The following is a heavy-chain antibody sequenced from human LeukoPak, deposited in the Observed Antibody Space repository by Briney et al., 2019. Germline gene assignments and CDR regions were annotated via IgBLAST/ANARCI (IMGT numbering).Heavy chain of an antibody. J-gene: IGHJ4*02. D-gene: IGHD3-10*01. CDR1: GGSISSYY. Sequence: SETLSLTCTVSGGSISSYYWSWIRQPPGKGLEWIGYIYYSGSTNYNPSLKSRVTMSVDTSKNQFSLKLSSVTAADTAVYYCARVSYGSGSYYWGQGTLVTVSS. CDR2: IYYSGST. V-gene: IGHV4-59*01. CDR3: ARVSYGSGSYY.